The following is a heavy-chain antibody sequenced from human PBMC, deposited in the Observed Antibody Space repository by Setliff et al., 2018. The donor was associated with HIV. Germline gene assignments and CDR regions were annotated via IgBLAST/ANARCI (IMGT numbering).Heavy chain of an antibody. CDR2: IYPADSNT. CDR3: ARLLNGYNSYDYYYMDV. J-gene: IGHJ6*03. CDR1: GYSFSSYW. V-gene: IGHV5-51*01. D-gene: IGHD5-12*01. Sequence: GESLKISCKASGYSFSSYWIGWVRQMPGKGLEWMGIIYPADSNTRYSPSFQAQVTISADKSIRTAYLQWSSLKASDSAMYYCARLLNGYNSYDYYYMDVWGKGTTVTVSS.